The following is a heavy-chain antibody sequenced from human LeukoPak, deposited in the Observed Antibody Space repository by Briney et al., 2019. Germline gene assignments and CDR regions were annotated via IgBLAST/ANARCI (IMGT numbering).Heavy chain of an antibody. D-gene: IGHD3-10*01. CDR3: ARDHYGSGSYAAY. Sequence: GGSLRLSCATSGFTFDDYAMHWVRQAPGKGLEWVANIKQDGSEKYYVDSVKGRFTISRDNAKNSLYLQMNSLRAEDTAVYYCARDHYGSGSYAAYWGQGTLVTVSS. CDR1: GFTFDDYA. V-gene: IGHV3-7*01. CDR2: IKQDGSEK. J-gene: IGHJ4*02.